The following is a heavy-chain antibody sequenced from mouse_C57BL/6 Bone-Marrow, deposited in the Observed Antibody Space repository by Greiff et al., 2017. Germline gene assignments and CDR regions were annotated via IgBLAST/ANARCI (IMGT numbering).Heavy chain of an antibody. V-gene: IGHV1-69*01. D-gene: IGHD1-1*01. CDR2: ISPSDSYP. Sequence: QVQLQQPGAELVMPGASVKLSCKASGYTFTSYWMHWVKQRPGQGLEWIGQISPSDSYPTYNQKFKGKSTLTEDKSSSTAYMQLSSLTSEDSAVYYWASGPSITTLVAKGFDYWGQGTTLTVSS. CDR3: ASGPSITTLVAKGFDY. J-gene: IGHJ2*01. CDR1: GYTFTSYW.